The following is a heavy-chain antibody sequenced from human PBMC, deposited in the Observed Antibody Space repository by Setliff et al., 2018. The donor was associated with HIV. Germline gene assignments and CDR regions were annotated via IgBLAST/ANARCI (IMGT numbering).Heavy chain of an antibody. J-gene: IGHJ5*02. CDR3: ARYTSKLDWFDP. D-gene: IGHD2-2*02. Sequence: SETLSLTCTVSGDSISSYYWSWIRQSAGKGLEWIGRIYITGSTNYNPSLQSRVTMSVDTSKNQFSLKLTSVTAADTAVYFCARYTSKLDWFDPWGQGTLVTVSS. CDR1: GDSISSYY. V-gene: IGHV4-4*07. CDR2: IYITGST.